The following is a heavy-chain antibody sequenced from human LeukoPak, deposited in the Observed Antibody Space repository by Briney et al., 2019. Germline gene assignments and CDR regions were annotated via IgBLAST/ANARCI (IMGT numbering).Heavy chain of an antibody. V-gene: IGHV4-39*07. D-gene: IGHD2-2*01. CDR1: GGFISSSSYY. J-gene: IGHJ3*02. CDR2: IYYSGST. CDR3: ARSPISTGAFDI. Sequence: SETLSLTCTVSGGFISSSSYYWGWIRQPPGKGLEWIGSIYYSGSTYYNPSLKSRVTISVDTSKNQFSLNLTSVTAADTAVYYCARSPISTGAFDIWGQGTMVTVSS.